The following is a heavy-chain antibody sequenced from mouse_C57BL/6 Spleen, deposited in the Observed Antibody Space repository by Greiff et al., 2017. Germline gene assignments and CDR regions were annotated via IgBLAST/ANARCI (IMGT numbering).Heavy chain of an antibody. V-gene: IGHV3-6*01. CDR2: ISYDGSN. Sequence: EVKLQESGPGLVKPSQSLSLTCSVTGYSITSGYYWNWIRQFPGNKLEWMSYISYDGSNNYNPSLKNRISITRDTSKNQFFLKLNSVTTEDTATYYCADSNYYAMDYWGQGTSVTVSS. CDR3: ADSNYYAMDY. CDR1: GYSITSGYY. J-gene: IGHJ4*01. D-gene: IGHD2-5*01.